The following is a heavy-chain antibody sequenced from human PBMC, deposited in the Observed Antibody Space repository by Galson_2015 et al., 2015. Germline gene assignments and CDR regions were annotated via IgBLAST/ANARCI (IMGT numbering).Heavy chain of an antibody. D-gene: IGHD1-14*01. V-gene: IGHV4-39*01. CDR3: ARYPYTTTWDAFDI. Sequence: ETLSLTCTVSGGSISSSTSYWGWIRQPPGKGPEWIGTISYRGSTYYDPSLKSRATISLDTSKNQFSLKLSSVTAADTAMFYCARYPYTTTWDAFDIWGQGTMVTVSS. J-gene: IGHJ3*02. CDR2: ISYRGST. CDR1: GGSISSSTSY.